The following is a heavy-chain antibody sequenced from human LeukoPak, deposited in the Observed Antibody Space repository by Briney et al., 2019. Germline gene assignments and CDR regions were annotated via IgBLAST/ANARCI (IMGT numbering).Heavy chain of an antibody. D-gene: IGHD1-26*01. Sequence: SETLFLTCTGSGGSISGCYWSWIRQPPGKGLEWIGYIYYSGSTNYNPSLKSRVTISVDTSKNQFSMKLSPVTAADTAVYYCARGSRIRAPGRYSSDYWGQGTLVTVSS. V-gene: IGHV4-59*01. CDR1: GGSISGCY. CDR3: ARGSRIRAPGRYSSDY. J-gene: IGHJ4*02. CDR2: IYYSGST.